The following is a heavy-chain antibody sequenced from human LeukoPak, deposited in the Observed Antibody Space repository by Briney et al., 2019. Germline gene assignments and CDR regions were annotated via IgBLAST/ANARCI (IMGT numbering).Heavy chain of an antibody. V-gene: IGHV4-39*01. CDR1: GGSISSSSYY. CDR2: IYYSGST. Sequence: SETLCLTCTVSGGSISSSSYYWGWIRQPPGKGLEWIGSIYYSGSTYYNPSLKSRVTISVDTSKNQFSLKLSSVTAADTAVYYCARHPRDFDYWGQGTLVTVSS. J-gene: IGHJ4*02. CDR3: ARHPRDFDY.